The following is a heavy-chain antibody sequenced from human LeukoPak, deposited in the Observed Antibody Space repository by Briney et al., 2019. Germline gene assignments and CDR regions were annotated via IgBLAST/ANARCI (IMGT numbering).Heavy chain of an antibody. Sequence: GGSLRLSCAASGFIFSSYWMNWVRQAPGKGLEWVAKVNPDGNEKYYVDSVRGRFTISKDNPKNSVYLQMDSLKAEDTAVYYCASRHCSGGGCYFAGADPFDYWGQGILVTVSS. J-gene: IGHJ4*02. CDR2: VNPDGNEK. CDR1: GFIFSSYW. V-gene: IGHV3-7*01. CDR3: ASRHCSGGGCYFAGADPFDY. D-gene: IGHD2-15*01.